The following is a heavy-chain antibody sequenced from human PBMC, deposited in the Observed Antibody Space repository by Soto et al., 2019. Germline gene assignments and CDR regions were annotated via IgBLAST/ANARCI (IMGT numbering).Heavy chain of an antibody. D-gene: IGHD3-9*01. V-gene: IGHV4-39*01. CDR2: IYYSGST. CDR3: ARQVLTGTNAFDI. Sequence: QLQLQESGPGLVKPSETLSLTCTVSGGSISSSSYYWGWIRQPPGKGLEWIGSIYYSGSTYYNPSLKSRVTISVDTSKNQFSLKLSSVTAADTAVYYCARQVLTGTNAFDIWGQGTMVTVSS. CDR1: GGSISSSSYY. J-gene: IGHJ3*02.